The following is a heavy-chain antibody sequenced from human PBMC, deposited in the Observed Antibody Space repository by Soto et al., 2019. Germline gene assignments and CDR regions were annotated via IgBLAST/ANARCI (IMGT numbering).Heavy chain of an antibody. CDR1: GYTFTSYG. CDR2: ISAYNGNT. D-gene: IGHD6-19*01. Sequence: ASVKVSCKASGYTFTSYGISWVRQAPGQGLEWMGWISAYNGNTNYAQKLQGRVTMTTDTSTSTAYMELRSLRSDDTAVYYCARSMHGGTIAVAGTDLWAFDIWGQGTMVTVSS. J-gene: IGHJ3*02. V-gene: IGHV1-18*04. CDR3: ARSMHGGTIAVAGTDLWAFDI.